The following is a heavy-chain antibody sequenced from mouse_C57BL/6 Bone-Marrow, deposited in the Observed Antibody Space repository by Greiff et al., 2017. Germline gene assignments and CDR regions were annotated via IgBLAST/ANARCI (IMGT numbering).Heavy chain of an antibody. V-gene: IGHV1-50*01. J-gene: IGHJ2*01. CDR2: IDPSDSYT. D-gene: IGHD2-4*01. CDR3: ARPIYYDYEGGY. Sequence: VQLQQPGAELVKPGASVKLSCKASGYTFTSYWMQWVKQRPGQGLEWLGEIDPSDSYTNYNQKFKGKATLTVDTSSSTAYMQLSSLTSEDSAVYYCARPIYYDYEGGYWGQGTTLTVSS. CDR1: GYTFTSYW.